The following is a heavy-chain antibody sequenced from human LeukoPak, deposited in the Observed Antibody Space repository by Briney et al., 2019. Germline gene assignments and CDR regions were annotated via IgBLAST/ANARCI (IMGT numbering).Heavy chain of an antibody. CDR2: ICEGDSGT. J-gene: IGHJ6*03. V-gene: IGHV3-23*01. CDR1: GFTFSIYA. Sequence: PGGSLRLSCAASGFTFSIYAMSWVRQAPGQGLEWMSAICEGDSGTSHADSVRGRFTISRDNSKSTLYLQMSRLRVEDTATDYCVKARGRSCSGTIWYHMDVWGKGTTVTVSS. D-gene: IGHD2-15*01. CDR3: VKARGRSCSGTIWYHMDV.